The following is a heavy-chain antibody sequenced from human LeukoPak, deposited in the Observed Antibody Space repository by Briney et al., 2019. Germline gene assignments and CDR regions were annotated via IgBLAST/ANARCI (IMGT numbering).Heavy chain of an antibody. CDR1: GYTFTNYY. CDR3: AREIGPIQLHLWGSAFDY. CDR2: INPRGGST. D-gene: IGHD5-18*01. Sequence: ASVKVSCKASGYTFTNYYMHWVRQAPGQGLEWMGIINPRGGSTSYAQKFQGRVTMTRDTSTNTVYMELSSLRSEDTAVYYCAREIGPIQLHLWGSAFDYWGQGTLVTVSP. V-gene: IGHV1-46*01. J-gene: IGHJ4*02.